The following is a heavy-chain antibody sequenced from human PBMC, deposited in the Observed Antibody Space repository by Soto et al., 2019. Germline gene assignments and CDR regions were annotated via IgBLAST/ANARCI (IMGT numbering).Heavy chain of an antibody. CDR1: GFTFSNAW. D-gene: IGHD6-6*01. V-gene: IGHV3-15*01. Sequence: PGGSLRLSCAASGFTFSNAWMSWVRQAPGKGLEWVGRIKSKTDGGTTDYAAPVKGRFTISRDDSKNTLYLQMNSLKTEDTAVYYCTTDLTSIADEHEPRRTFNLPLEAEVGWGQGTLVTVSS. CDR2: IKSKTDGGTT. J-gene: IGHJ4*02. CDR3: TTDLTSIADEHEPRRTFNLPLEAEVG.